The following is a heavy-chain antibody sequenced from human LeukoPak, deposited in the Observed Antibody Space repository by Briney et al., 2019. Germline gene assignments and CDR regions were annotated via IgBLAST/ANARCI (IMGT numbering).Heavy chain of an antibody. D-gene: IGHD2-15*01. CDR3: ANHCSGGTCYRYYFDH. V-gene: IGHV4-31*03. CDR2: IYYTGST. Sequence: SETLSLTCTVSGGSLSSRGYYWSWVRQYPGKGLEWLGYIYYTGSTYYNPSLKSRVFMSVDTSKNQFSLSLTSVTAADTAVYYCANHCSGGTCYRYYFDHWGQGMLVTVSS. CDR1: GGSLSSRGYY. J-gene: IGHJ4*02.